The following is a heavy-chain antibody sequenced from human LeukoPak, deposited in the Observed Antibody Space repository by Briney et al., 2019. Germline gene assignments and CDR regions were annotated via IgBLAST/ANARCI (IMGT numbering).Heavy chain of an antibody. Sequence: SGTLSLTCAVSGGSISSSNWWSWVRQPPGRGLEWIGEIYHSGSTNYNPSLKSRVTISVDKSKNQFSLKLSSVTAADTAVYYCARDREFCSGASCYPYWYDYWGQGILVAVSS. CDR1: GGSISSSNW. CDR2: IYHSGST. CDR3: ARDREFCSGASCYPYWYDY. V-gene: IGHV4-4*02. D-gene: IGHD2-15*01. J-gene: IGHJ4*02.